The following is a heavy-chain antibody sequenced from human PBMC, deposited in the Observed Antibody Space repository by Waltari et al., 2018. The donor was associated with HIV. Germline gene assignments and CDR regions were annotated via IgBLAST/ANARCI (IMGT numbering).Heavy chain of an antibody. CDR2: MYWDDDK. CDR1: GISLSTSGVG. V-gene: IGHV2-5*02. CDR3: APVGPGGWSKPDYFDY. Sequence: QITLKESGPTLVKPTQTLTLTCTLYGISLSTSGVGVGWFRQPPGKALEWLTLMYWDDDKRYRSSMRSRLNITKDTSKSQVALTMTNLDPVDTATYYCAPVGPGGWSKPDYFDYWGQGTLVTVSS. D-gene: IGHD6-19*01. J-gene: IGHJ4*02.